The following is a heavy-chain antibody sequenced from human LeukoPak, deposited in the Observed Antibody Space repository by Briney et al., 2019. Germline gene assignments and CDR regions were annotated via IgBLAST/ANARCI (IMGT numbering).Heavy chain of an antibody. V-gene: IGHV3-23*01. CDR2: ISPSGGCS. J-gene: IGHJ4*02. CDR1: GFTFSSYA. CDR3: AKEPYSGSPRGFDY. Sequence: AGSLTLTCAASGFTFSSYAWSGVRQPPAGEREGVATISPSGGCSLYSHIVRGRFTIFRDNYQSPLYLQVVTLRVDDAAVYYCAKEPYSGSPRGFDYWGQGILVAASS. D-gene: IGHD1-26*01.